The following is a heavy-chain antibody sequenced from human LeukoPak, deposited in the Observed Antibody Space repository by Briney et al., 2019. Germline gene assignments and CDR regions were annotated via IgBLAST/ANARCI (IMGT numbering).Heavy chain of an antibody. V-gene: IGHV1-69*05. Sequence: SVKVSCKASGGTFSSYAISWVRQAPGQGLEWMGGIIPIFGTPNYAQKFQGRVTITTDESTSTAYTELSSLRSEDTAVYYCARDPTLDMVRGVITSPWGQGTLVTVSS. CDR3: ARDPTLDMVRGVITSP. D-gene: IGHD3-10*01. CDR1: GGTFSSYA. CDR2: IIPIFGTP. J-gene: IGHJ5*02.